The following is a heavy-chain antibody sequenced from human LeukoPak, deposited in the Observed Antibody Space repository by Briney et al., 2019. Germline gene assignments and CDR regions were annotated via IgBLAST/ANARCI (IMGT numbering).Heavy chain of an antibody. CDR2: INHSGST. J-gene: IGHJ4*02. Sequence: KPSETLSLTCAVYGGSFSGYYWSWIRQPPGKGLEWIGEINHSGSTNYNPSLKSRVTISVDTSKNQFSLKLSSVTAADTAVYYCARTPAGVAVAVNWGQGTLVTVSS. V-gene: IGHV4-34*01. CDR1: GGSFSGYY. D-gene: IGHD6-19*01. CDR3: ARTPAGVAVAVN.